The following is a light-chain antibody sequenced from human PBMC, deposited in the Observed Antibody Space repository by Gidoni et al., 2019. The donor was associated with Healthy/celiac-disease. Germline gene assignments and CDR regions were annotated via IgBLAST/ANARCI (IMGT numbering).Light chain of an antibody. Sequence: IVLTQSPATLSLSPGERATLSCRASQSVSSYLAWYQQEPGQAPRLLIYDASNRATGIPARFSGSGSGTDFTLTISSLEPEDFAVYYCQQRSNWGYAFGPGTKVDIK. J-gene: IGKJ3*01. CDR2: DAS. CDR1: QSVSSY. V-gene: IGKV3-11*01. CDR3: QQRSNWGYA.